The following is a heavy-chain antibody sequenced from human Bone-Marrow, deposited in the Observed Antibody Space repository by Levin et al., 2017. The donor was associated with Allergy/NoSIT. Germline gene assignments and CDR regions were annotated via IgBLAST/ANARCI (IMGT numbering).Heavy chain of an antibody. CDR3: VRSGIDHGALNY. V-gene: IGHV3-33*03. CDR2: VWHDGRKK. D-gene: IGHD4-17*01. CDR1: GFTFTTYG. J-gene: IGHJ4*02. Sequence: PGGSLRLSCAASGFTFTTYGMHWVRQAPGKGLEWVAVVWHDGRKKFHADSVRGRLTISRDNAKNTLYLQMNSLTAEDTAVYYCVRSGIDHGALNYWGQGTLVTVSS.